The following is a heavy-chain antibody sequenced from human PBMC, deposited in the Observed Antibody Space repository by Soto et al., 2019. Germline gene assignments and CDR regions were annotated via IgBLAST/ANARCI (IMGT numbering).Heavy chain of an antibody. Sequence: ASVKVSCKASGYTFTSYEMYWVRQAPGQGLEWMGIINPSGGSTTYAQKFQGRVTMTRDTSTSTVYMELSSLRSEDTAVYYCAVTPHYYDSSGYYQLGPPNWFDPWGQGTLVTVSS. CDR2: INPSGGST. CDR1: GYTFTSYE. D-gene: IGHD3-22*01. V-gene: IGHV1-46*01. CDR3: AVTPHYYDSSGYYQLGPPNWFDP. J-gene: IGHJ5*02.